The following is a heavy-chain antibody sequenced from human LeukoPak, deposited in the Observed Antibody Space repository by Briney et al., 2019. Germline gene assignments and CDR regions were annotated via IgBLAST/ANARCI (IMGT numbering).Heavy chain of an antibody. CDR2: INHSGRT. CDR1: GFTFSRYD. D-gene: IGHD3-16*02. Sequence: LRLSCAASGFTFSRYDMNWIRQPPGKGLEWIGEINHSGRTNYNPSLKSRVTISVDTSKNQFSRKLSSVTAADTAVYYCARGIMITFGGVIVDYWGQGTLVTVVS. J-gene: IGHJ4*02. V-gene: IGHV4-34*01. CDR3: ARGIMITFGGVIVDY.